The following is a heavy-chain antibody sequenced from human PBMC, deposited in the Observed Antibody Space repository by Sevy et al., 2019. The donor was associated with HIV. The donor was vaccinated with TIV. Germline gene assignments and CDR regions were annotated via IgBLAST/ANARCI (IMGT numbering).Heavy chain of an antibody. J-gene: IGHJ3*02. CDR2: IIPIFGTA. V-gene: IGHV1-69*01. CDR3: ARGGPGGYYDSSGLDAFDI. D-gene: IGHD3-22*01. Sequence: KISCKASGGTFSSYAISWVRQAPGQGLEWMGGIIPIFGTANYARKFQGRVTITADESTSTAYMELSSLRSEDTAVYYCARGGPGGYYDSSGLDAFDIWGQGTMVTVSS. CDR1: GGTFSSYA.